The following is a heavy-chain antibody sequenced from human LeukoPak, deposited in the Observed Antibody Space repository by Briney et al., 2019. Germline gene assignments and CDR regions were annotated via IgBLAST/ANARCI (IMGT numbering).Heavy chain of an antibody. CDR1: GGSISINNW. CDR3: AREERGPTDY. J-gene: IGHJ4*02. V-gene: IGHV4-4*02. CDR2: IYHSGST. Sequence: PSGTLSLTCGVSGGSISINNWWSWVRPPPGKGLEWIGEIYHSGSTNYNPSLKSRVTISVDTSKNQFSLKLSSVTAADTAVYYCAREERGPTDYWGQGTLVTVSS. D-gene: IGHD5-24*01.